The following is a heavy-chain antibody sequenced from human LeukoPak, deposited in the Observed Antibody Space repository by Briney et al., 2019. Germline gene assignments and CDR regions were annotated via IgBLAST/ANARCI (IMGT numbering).Heavy chain of an antibody. CDR1: GYTFTSNG. V-gene: IGHV1-18*01. CDR2: ISAYSANT. CDR3: ATTTTGWFAP. J-gene: IGHJ5*02. Sequence: RASVTVSCKASGYTFTSNGFTWVRHAPGQGLEWMGWISAYSANTNYAQKFQGRVTMTTDTSTSTAYMELRSLRSDDTAVYYCATTTTGWFAPWGQGTLVTVSS. D-gene: IGHD1-1*01.